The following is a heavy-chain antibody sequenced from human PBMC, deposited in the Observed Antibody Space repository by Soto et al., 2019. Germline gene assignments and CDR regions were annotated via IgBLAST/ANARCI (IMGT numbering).Heavy chain of an antibody. CDR1: GGSISSVGHY. V-gene: IGHV4-31*03. Sequence: PSGTLSLTCSVSGGSISSVGHYGTSIRQQPGKGLEWLGYNYTSGSTDYNPSLTRRVTISVDKSKNQFSLNLSSVTGADTAIYYCAREIGGYYSSTRYGLDVWGQGTTVNVSS. CDR3: AREIGGYYSSTRYGLDV. J-gene: IGHJ6*02. D-gene: IGHD1-26*01. CDR2: NYTSGST.